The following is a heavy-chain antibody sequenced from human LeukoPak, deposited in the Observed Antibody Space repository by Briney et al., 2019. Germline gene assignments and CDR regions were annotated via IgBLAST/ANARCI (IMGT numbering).Heavy chain of an antibody. CDR2: IIPILGIA. D-gene: IGHD3-22*01. V-gene: IGHV1-69*04. Sequence: SVKVSCKASGGTFSSYAISWVRQAPGQGLEWMGRIIPILGIANYAQKFQGRVTITADKSTSTAYMELSSLRSEDTAVYYCARVQGDSSGYYYPYYYYGMDVWGQGTTVTVSS. CDR1: GGTFSSYA. J-gene: IGHJ6*02. CDR3: ARVQGDSSGYYYPYYYYGMDV.